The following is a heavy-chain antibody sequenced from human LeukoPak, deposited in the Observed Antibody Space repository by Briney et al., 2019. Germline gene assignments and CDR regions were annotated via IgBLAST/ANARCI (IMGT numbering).Heavy chain of an antibody. J-gene: IGHJ6*02. CDR3: ARVLGHYYYYYGMDV. V-gene: IGHV1-2*02. CDR2: INPNSGGT. CDR1: GYTLTGYY. Sequence: ASVKVSCKASGYTLTGYYMHWVRQAPGQGLEWMGWINPNSGGTNYAQKFQGRVTMTRDTSISTAYMELSRLRSDDTAVYYCARVLGHYYYYYGMDVWGQGTTVTVSS.